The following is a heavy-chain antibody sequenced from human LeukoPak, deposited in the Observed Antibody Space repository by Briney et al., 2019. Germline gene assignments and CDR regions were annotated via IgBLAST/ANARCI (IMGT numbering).Heavy chain of an antibody. J-gene: IGHJ3*02. V-gene: IGHV4-34*01. D-gene: IGHD6-19*01. CDR3: ARQKRLAVAAPGRDAFDI. CDR2: INHSGST. Sequence: SETLSLTCAVYGGSFSGYYWSWLRQPPGKGLGWIGEINHSGSTNYNPSLKSRVTISVDTSKNQFSLKLSSVTAADTAVYYCARQKRLAVAAPGRDAFDIWGQGTMVTVSS. CDR1: GGSFSGYY.